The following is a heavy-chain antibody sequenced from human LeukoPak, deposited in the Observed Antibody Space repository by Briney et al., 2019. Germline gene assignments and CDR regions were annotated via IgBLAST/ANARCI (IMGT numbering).Heavy chain of an antibody. CDR2: IYCSGST. V-gene: IGHV4-61*01. J-gene: IGHJ5*02. CDR1: GGSVSSGSYY. CDR3: ARDLATGWFDP. Sequence: SETLSLTCTVSGGSVSSGSYYWSWIRQPPGKGLEWIGYIYCSGSTNYNPSLKSRVTISVDTSKNQFSLKLSSVTAADTAVYYCARDLATGWFDPWGQGTLVTVSS. D-gene: IGHD6-25*01.